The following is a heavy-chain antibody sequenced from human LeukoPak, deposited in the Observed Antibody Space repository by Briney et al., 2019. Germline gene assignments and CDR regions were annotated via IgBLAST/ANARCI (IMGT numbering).Heavy chain of an antibody. Sequence: ASVKVSCKASGYTFTSYAMNWVRQAPGQGLEWMGWINTNTGNPTYAQGFTGRFVFSLDSSVSTAYLQISSLKAEDTAVYYCARAHVYGGYVENWFDPWGQGTLVTVSS. V-gene: IGHV7-4-1*02. CDR2: INTNTGNP. CDR3: ARAHVYGGYVENWFDP. CDR1: GYTFTSYA. D-gene: IGHD4-17*01. J-gene: IGHJ5*02.